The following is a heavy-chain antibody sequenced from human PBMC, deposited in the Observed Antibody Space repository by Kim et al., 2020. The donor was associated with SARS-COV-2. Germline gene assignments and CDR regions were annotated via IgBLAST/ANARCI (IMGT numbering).Heavy chain of an antibody. CDR1: GFTFSSYS. CDR2: ISSSSSTI. CDR3: ARASEVDTAIPYGMEV. D-gene: IGHD5-18*01. Sequence: GGSLRLSCAASGFTFSSYSMNWVRQAPGKGLEWVSYISSSSSTIYYADSVKGRFTISRDNAKNSLYLQMNSLRDEDTAVYYCARASEVDTAIPYGMEVWGQGTTVTVSS. J-gene: IGHJ6*02. V-gene: IGHV3-48*02.